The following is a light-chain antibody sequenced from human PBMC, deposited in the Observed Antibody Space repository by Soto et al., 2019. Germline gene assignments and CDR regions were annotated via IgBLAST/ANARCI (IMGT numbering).Light chain of an antibody. V-gene: IGKV2-28*01. J-gene: IGKJ2*01. Sequence: DIVMTQSPLSLPVTPGEPASISCRSSQSLLHSNGYTYLDWYLQRPGQSPQLLIYLGFNRASGVPDRFSGSGSGTDFTLKISRVEAEDVGVYYCMQGLQTFYTFGKGTKLEIK. CDR2: LGF. CDR3: MQGLQTFYT. CDR1: QSLLHSNGYTY.